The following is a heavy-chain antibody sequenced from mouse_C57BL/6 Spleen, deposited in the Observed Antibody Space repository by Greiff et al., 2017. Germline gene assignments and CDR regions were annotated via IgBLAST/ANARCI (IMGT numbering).Heavy chain of an antibody. Sequence: EVKLQESGPELVKPGASVKISCKASGYTFTDYYMNWVKQSHGKSLEWIGDINPNNGGTSYNQKFKGKATLTVDKSSSTAYMELRSLTSEDSAVYYCASLYYYGSSSWFAYWGQGTLVTVSA. CDR3: ASLYYYGSSSWFAY. V-gene: IGHV1-26*01. J-gene: IGHJ3*01. D-gene: IGHD1-1*01. CDR1: GYTFTDYY. CDR2: INPNNGGT.